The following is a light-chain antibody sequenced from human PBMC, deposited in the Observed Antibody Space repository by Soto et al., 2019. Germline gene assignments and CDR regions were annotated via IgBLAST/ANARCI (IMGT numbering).Light chain of an antibody. CDR1: SRDIGGYDF. Sequence: QSALTQPASVSGSPGQSITISCTGTSRDIGGYDFVSWYQQQTDKVPKLIIYDVTNRPSGVSNRFSGSKSGNTASLTISGLQAEDEADYYCNSYTSNRTAVFGGGTKLTVL. J-gene: IGLJ2*01. CDR3: NSYTSNRTAV. CDR2: DVT. V-gene: IGLV2-14*01.